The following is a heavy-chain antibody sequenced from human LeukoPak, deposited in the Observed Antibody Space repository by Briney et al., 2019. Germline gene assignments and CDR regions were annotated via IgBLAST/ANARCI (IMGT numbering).Heavy chain of an antibody. Sequence: GVTLTLSCTASGFTFSSYTLNWVRQTPGKGLEWVSSISSSSSYKYYADFMKRLFTISRDKAKNALYLQMNSLGAEDTAVYYCARDRVYCTNGVCEEPFDYWGQGPRVTVSS. CDR1: GFTFSSYT. CDR3: ARDRVYCTNGVCEEPFDY. CDR2: ISSSSSYK. J-gene: IGHJ4*02. V-gene: IGHV3-21*01. D-gene: IGHD2-8*01.